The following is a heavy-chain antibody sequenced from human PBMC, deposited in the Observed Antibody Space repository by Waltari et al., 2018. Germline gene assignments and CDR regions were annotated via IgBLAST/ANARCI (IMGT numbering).Heavy chain of an antibody. CDR1: GFPFSSYS. CDR2: ISSSSSYI. D-gene: IGHD3-3*01. Sequence: EVQLVESGGGLVKPGGSLRLSCAASGFPFSSYSMNWVRQAPGKGLEWVSSISSSSSYIYYADSVKGRFTISRDNAKNSLYLQMNSLRAEDTAVYYCAREWRFLEWLFTDEYYYYGMDVWGQGTTVTVSS. V-gene: IGHV3-21*01. CDR3: AREWRFLEWLFTDEYYYYGMDV. J-gene: IGHJ6*02.